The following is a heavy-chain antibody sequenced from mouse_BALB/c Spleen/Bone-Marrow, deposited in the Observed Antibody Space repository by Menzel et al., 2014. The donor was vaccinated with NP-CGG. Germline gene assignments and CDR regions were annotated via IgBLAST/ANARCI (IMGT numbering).Heavy chain of an antibody. J-gene: IGHJ4*01. Sequence: VQLKESGAELVKPGASVKLSCTASGLNIKDTYMHWVKQRPEQGLEWIGRIDPANGNTKYDPKFQGKATITADTSSNTAYLQLSSLTSEDTAVYYCARRGYYGNYYYAMDYWGQGTSVTVSS. D-gene: IGHD2-1*01. CDR1: GLNIKDTY. CDR3: ARRGYYGNYYYAMDY. CDR2: IDPANGNT. V-gene: IGHV14-3*02.